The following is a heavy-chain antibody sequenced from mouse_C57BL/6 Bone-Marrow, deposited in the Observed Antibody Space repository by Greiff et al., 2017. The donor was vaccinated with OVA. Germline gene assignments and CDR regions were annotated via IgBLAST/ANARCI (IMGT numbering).Heavy chain of an antibody. CDR2: IWWDDDK. V-gene: IGHV8-8*01. Sequence: QVTLKVSGPGILQPSQTLSLTCSFSGFSLSTFGMGVGWIRQPSGKGLEWLAHIWWDDDKYYNPALKSRLTISKDTSKNQVFLKIANVDTADTATYYCARIARVYDYFYYAMDYWGQGTSVTVSS. J-gene: IGHJ4*01. CDR1: GFSLSTFGMG. CDR3: ARIARVYDYFYYAMDY. D-gene: IGHD2-4*01.